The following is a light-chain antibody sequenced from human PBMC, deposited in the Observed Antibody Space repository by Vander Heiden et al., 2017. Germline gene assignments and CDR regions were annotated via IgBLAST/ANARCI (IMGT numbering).Light chain of an antibody. V-gene: IGKV4-1*01. Sequence: DIEMTQSPASLAASLGERATINCKSSQSVLYSSNNKNYLAWYQQKPGQPPKLLIYWASTRESGVPDRFSGSGSGTDFTLTISSLQAEDVAVYYCQQDDSTSYTFGQGTKLEIK. J-gene: IGKJ2*01. CDR2: WAS. CDR1: QSVLYSSNNKNY. CDR3: QQDDSTSYT.